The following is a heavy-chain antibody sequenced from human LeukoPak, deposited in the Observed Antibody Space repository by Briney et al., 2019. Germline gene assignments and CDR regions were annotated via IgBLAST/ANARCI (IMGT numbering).Heavy chain of an antibody. CDR1: GFTFSSYG. Sequence: GGSLRLSCAASGFTFSSYGMNWVRQAPGEGLEWVGRTKTKTDGGTTDYAAPVKGRFTISRDDSKNTMYLQMNSLKTEDTAVYYCTTVGTMLRGFDSWGQGTLVTVSS. CDR3: TTVGTMLRGFDS. D-gene: IGHD3-10*01. J-gene: IGHJ4*02. CDR2: TKTKTDGGTT. V-gene: IGHV3-15*01.